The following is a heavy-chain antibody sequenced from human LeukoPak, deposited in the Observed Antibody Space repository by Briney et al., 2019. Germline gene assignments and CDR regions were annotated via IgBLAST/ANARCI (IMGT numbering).Heavy chain of an antibody. CDR3: ARRAYSAAYWKHFDY. V-gene: IGHV4-4*07. Sequence: SETLSLTCTVSGGSISSYYWSWIRQPAGKGPECIGRIDTSGSTNSNPSLKSRVTMSVDTSKNQFSLKLNSVTAADTAVYFCARRAYSAAYWKHFDYWGQGTLVTVSS. CDR2: IDTSGST. J-gene: IGHJ4*02. D-gene: IGHD1-1*01. CDR1: GGSISSYY.